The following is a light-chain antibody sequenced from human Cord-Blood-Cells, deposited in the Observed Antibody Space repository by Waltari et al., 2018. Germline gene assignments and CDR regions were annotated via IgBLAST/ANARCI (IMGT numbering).Light chain of an antibody. CDR1: SSDVGSYNL. CDR3: CSYAGSSTLV. CDR2: EGS. Sequence: QSALTQPASVSGSPGQSTTISCPGTSSDVGSYNLVSWYQQHPGTAPKLMIYEGSKRPSGVSNRFSGSKSGNTASLTISGLQAEDEADYYCCSYAGSSTLVFGGGTKLTVL. J-gene: IGLJ3*02. V-gene: IGLV2-23*01.